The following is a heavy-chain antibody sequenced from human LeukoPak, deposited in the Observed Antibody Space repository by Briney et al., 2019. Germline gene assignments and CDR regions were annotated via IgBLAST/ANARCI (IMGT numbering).Heavy chain of an antibody. J-gene: IGHJ4*02. CDR2: IYYSGST. V-gene: IGHV4-39*07. CDR3: ARGGGSFILFDY. CDR1: GGSISSSSYY. D-gene: IGHD2-15*01. Sequence: SETLSLTCTVSGGSISSSSYYWGWIRQPPGKGLEWIGSIYYSGSTYYNPSLKSRVTISVDTSKNQFSLKLSSVTAADTAVYYCARGGGSFILFDYWGQGTLVTVSS.